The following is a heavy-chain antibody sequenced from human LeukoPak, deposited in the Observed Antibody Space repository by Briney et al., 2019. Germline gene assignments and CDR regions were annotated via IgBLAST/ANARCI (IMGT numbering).Heavy chain of an antibody. Sequence: ASVKVSCKASGGTFSSYAISWVRQAPGQGHEWMGWISAYNGNTNYAQKLQGRVTMTTDTSTSTAYMELRSLRSDDTAVYYCARSPGIAVAGDPWGQGTLVTVSS. CDR1: GGTFSSYA. CDR3: ARSPGIAVAGDP. V-gene: IGHV1-18*01. J-gene: IGHJ5*02. CDR2: ISAYNGNT. D-gene: IGHD6-19*01.